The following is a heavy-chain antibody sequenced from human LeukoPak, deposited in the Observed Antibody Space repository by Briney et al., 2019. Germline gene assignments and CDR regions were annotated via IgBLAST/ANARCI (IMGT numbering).Heavy chain of an antibody. D-gene: IGHD2-8*01. CDR2: INPNGGNT. Sequence: ASVKVSCKASGYIFPGFQIHWVRQAPGQGLEWMGIINPNGGNTAYAQKFQGRVTMTRDTSTSTVYMELSSLRSGDTAVYYCARDNVLTANVFDYWGQGTLVTVSS. CDR1: GYIFPGFQ. J-gene: IGHJ4*02. V-gene: IGHV1-46*01. CDR3: ARDNVLTANVFDY.